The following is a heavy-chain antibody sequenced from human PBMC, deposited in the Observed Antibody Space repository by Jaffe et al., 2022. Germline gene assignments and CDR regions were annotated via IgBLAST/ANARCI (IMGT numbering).Heavy chain of an antibody. CDR3: AHSPRAKGSGPGEGGYYYYYMDV. J-gene: IGHJ6*03. Sequence: QITLKESGPTLVKPTQTLTLTCTFSGFSLSATGVGVAWIRQPPGKALEWLALIYWDDGKRFSPSLENRITIIKDTSKNQVVLIMTNMDPVDTATYYCAHSPRAKGSGPGEGGYYYYYMDVWGQGTTVTVSS. CDR2: IYWDDGK. CDR1: GFSLSATGVG. V-gene: IGHV2-5*02. D-gene: IGHD3-10*01.